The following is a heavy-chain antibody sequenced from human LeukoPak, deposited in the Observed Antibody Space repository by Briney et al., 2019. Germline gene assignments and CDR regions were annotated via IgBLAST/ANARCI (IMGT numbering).Heavy chain of an antibody. CDR2: INHSGST. D-gene: IGHD3-16*02. J-gene: IGHJ4*02. Sequence: SETLSLTCAVSGGSFSGYYWSWIRQPPGKGLEWIGEINHSGSTNYNPSLKSRVTISIDTSKNQFSLKLSSVTAADTAVYYCARGLLYYDYVWGSYRKYYFDYWGQGTLVTVSS. CDR3: ARGLLYYDYVWGSYRKYYFDY. V-gene: IGHV4-34*01. CDR1: GGSFSGYY.